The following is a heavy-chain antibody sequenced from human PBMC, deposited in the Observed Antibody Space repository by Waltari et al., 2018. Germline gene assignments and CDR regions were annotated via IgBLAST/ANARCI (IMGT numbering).Heavy chain of an antibody. J-gene: IGHJ5*02. Sequence: CRWGRLSPQRGRECVGQVRGDGTSNYSPSFATRLTVSLDTADRQLSLKLTSATVADTAVYYCARDRGRGLYLDTWGPGILFTVSP. V-gene: IGHV4-4*02. CDR3: ARDRGRGLYLDT. D-gene: IGHD2-15*01. CDR2: VRGDGTS.